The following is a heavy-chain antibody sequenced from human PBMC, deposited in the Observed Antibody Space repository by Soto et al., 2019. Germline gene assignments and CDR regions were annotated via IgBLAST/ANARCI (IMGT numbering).Heavy chain of an antibody. D-gene: IGHD5-18*01. Sequence: SVKVSCKASGGTFSSYAISWVRQAPGQGLEWMGGIIPIFGTANYAQKFQGRVTITADESTSTAYMELSSLRSEDTAVYYCARPARDTAMVLSGHYGMDVWGQGTTVTVSS. CDR2: IIPIFGTA. J-gene: IGHJ6*02. CDR1: GGTFSSYA. CDR3: ARPARDTAMVLSGHYGMDV. V-gene: IGHV1-69*13.